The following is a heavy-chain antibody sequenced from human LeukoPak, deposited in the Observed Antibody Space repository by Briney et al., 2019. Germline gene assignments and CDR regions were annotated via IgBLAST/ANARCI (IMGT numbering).Heavy chain of an antibody. Sequence: SVKVSCKASGYTFTSYYMHWVRQAPGQGLEWMGGIIPIFGTANYAQKFQGRVTITADESTSTAYMELSSLRSEDTAVYYCARSEYYYDSSGYYYQYFQHWGQGTLVTVSS. CDR3: ARSEYYYDSSGYYYQYFQH. D-gene: IGHD3-22*01. J-gene: IGHJ1*01. CDR1: GYTFTSYY. CDR2: IIPIFGTA. V-gene: IGHV1-69*13.